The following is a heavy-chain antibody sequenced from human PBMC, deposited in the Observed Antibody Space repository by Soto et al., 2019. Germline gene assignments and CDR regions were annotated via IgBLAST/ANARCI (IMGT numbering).Heavy chain of an antibody. D-gene: IGHD3-10*01. Sequence: EVQLVESGGGLVQPGGSLRLSCAASGFTFSSYWMHWVRQAPGKGLVWVSRINSDGSSTSYADSVKGRFTISRDNAKNTLYLQMNSLSAGDTAVYDCARATPLSNYYSYGMDVWGQGTTVTVSS. CDR3: ARATPLSNYYSYGMDV. J-gene: IGHJ6*02. CDR1: GFTFSSYW. V-gene: IGHV3-74*01. CDR2: INSDGSST.